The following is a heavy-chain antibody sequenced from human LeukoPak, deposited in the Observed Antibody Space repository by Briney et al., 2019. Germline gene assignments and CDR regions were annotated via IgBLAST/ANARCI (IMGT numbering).Heavy chain of an antibody. D-gene: IGHD3-22*01. V-gene: IGHV4-38-2*01. Sequence: SETLSLTXAVSGYSISSGYYWGWIRQPPGKGLEWIGSIYHSGSTYYNPSLKSRVTISVDTSKNQFSLKLSSVTAADTAVYYCAIDSSGYYYGNDYWGQGTLVTVSS. CDR1: GYSISSGYY. J-gene: IGHJ4*02. CDR2: IYHSGST. CDR3: AIDSSGYYYGNDY.